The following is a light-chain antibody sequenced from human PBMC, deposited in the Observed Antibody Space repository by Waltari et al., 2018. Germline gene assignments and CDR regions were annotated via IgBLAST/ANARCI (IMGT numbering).Light chain of an antibody. J-gene: IGKJ2*01. CDR2: VAS. CDR1: QRLTKTA. Sequence: RASQRLTKTAVAGDQQKPGQAPRLLSYVASSRAACIPYRFSGSWSGTDFALTISRLEPEDSAVYYCQQYGSSILYTFGQGTKLEIQ. CDR3: QQYGSSILYT. V-gene: IGKV3-20*01.